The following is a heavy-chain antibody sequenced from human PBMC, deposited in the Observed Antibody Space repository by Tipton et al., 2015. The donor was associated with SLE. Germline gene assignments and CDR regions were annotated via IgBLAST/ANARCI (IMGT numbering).Heavy chain of an antibody. J-gene: IGHJ4*02. Sequence: LRLSCTVSGGSISSSRYYWGWIRQPPGKGLEWIGSIYYSGSTYYNPSLKSRVTISLDRSKNQFSLKLSSVTAADTAFYYCARRYSSGKGPDFDYWGQGTLVTVSS. CDR3: ARRYSSGKGPDFDY. CDR2: IYYSGST. D-gene: IGHD6-19*01. V-gene: IGHV4-39*07. CDR1: GGSISSSRYY.